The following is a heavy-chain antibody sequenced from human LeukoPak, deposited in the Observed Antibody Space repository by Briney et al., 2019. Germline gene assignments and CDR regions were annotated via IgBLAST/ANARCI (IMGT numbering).Heavy chain of an antibody. CDR2: IYYSGST. J-gene: IGHJ6*02. CDR3: ARDYYDSSGYSGGMDV. D-gene: IGHD3-22*01. V-gene: IGHV4-30-4*01. Sequence: PSETLSLTCTVSGGSISSGDYYWSWIRQPPGKGLEWIGYIYYSGSTYYNPSLKSRVTISVDRSKNQFSLKLSSVTAADTAVYYCARDYYDSSGYSGGMDVWGQGTTVTVSS. CDR1: GGSISSGDYY.